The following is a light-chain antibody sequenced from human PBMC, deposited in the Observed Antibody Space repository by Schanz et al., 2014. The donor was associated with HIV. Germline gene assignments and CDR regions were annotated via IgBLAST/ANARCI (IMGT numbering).Light chain of an antibody. Sequence: QSVLTQPPSASGTPGQRVTISCSGSSSNFRSNAVNWYQQLPGTAPKLVIYNTYHRPSGVPDRFSGSQSGASASLAISGLQSEDEADYHCAAWDDGLKAWVFGGGTKLTVL. CDR2: NTY. J-gene: IGLJ3*02. V-gene: IGLV1-44*01. CDR1: SSNFRSNA. CDR3: AAWDDGLKAWV.